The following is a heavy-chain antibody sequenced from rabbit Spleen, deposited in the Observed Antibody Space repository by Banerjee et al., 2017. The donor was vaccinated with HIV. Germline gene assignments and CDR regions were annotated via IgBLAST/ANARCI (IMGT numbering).Heavy chain of an antibody. CDR1: GVSFSSSSY. V-gene: IGHV1S45*01. Sequence: QEQLVESGGGLVKPEGSLKLSCTASGVSFSSSSYMCWVRQAPGKGLEWIACIDIGSSGFTYFATWAKGRFTCSKTSSTTVTLQMTRLTAADTATYFCARDTSSSFSSYGMDLWGPGTLVTVS. D-gene: IGHD1-1*01. CDR3: ARDTSSSFSSYGMDL. CDR2: IDIGSSGFT. J-gene: IGHJ6*01.